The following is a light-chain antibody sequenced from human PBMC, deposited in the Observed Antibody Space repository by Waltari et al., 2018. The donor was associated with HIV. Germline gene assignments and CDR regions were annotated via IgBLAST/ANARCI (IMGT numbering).Light chain of an antibody. CDR1: SSNIGAGYD. V-gene: IGLV1-40*01. CDR3: QSYDSTLSGSDWV. CDR2: GNN. Sequence: QSVLTQPPSVSGAPGQRVTISCTGSSSNIGAGYDVHWYQPLPGTAPKLLIYGNNRRASAVPARFSVSKSDTSAALGITGLQSEDEADYYGQSYDSTLSGSDWVFGGGTKLTVL. J-gene: IGLJ3*02.